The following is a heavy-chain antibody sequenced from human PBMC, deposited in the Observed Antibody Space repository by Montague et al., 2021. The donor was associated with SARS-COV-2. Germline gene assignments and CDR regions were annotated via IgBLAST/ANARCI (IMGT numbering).Heavy chain of an antibody. J-gene: IGHJ4*02. V-gene: IGHV4-34*01. CDR3: ARGRQHFNMIVVVMTGGEYYFDY. CDR1: GGSFSDYY. CDR2: INHRGTS. Sequence: ETLSLTCAVYGGSFSDYYWSWIRQPPGKGLEWIGEINHRGTSKYNTSLKSRVSISLDTSKNQFSLYLSSATAADTAVYYCARGRQHFNMIVVVMTGGEYYFDYWGQGTLVTASS. D-gene: IGHD3-22*01.